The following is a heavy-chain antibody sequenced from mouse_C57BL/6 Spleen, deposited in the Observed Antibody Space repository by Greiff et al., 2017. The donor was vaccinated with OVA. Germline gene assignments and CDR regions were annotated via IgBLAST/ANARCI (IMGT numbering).Heavy chain of an antibody. CDR3: ARVITTVVAKNAMDY. CDR1: GYTFTDYY. Sequence: EVQLQQSGPELVKPGASVKISCKASGYTFTDYYMNWVKQSHGKSLEWIGDINPNNGGTSYNQKFKGKATLTVDKSSSTAYMELRSLTSEDSAVYYCARVITTVVAKNAMDYWGQGTSVTVSS. CDR2: INPNNGGT. J-gene: IGHJ4*01. V-gene: IGHV1-26*01. D-gene: IGHD1-1*01.